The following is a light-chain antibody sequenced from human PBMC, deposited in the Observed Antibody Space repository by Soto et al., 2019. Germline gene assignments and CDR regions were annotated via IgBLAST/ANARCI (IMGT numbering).Light chain of an antibody. CDR3: QQHNYY. V-gene: IGKV1-5*01. J-gene: IGKJ3*01. CDR2: DAS. Sequence: DIQMPQSPSPLSASVGDRVTITCRASPNANTWLAWYQQKPGKAPKLLTSDASTLKTGVPSRFSASGSGTEFTLTISSLQPDYFATSDCQQHNYYVGPGTKVDIK. CDR1: PNANTW.